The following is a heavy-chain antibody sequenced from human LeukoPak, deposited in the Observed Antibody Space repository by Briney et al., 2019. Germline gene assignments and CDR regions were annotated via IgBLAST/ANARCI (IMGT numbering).Heavy chain of an antibody. J-gene: IGHJ4*02. CDR2: ISSSSSAT. CDR1: GFTFSSYS. D-gene: IGHD2-15*01. CDR3: ARGPCSGGSCRYYFDY. V-gene: IGHV3-48*01. Sequence: GGSLRLSCAASGFTFSSYSMNWVRQAPGKGPEWLSFISSSSSATYYADSVKGRFTISRDNAKKSLYLQMNSLRAEDTAVYYCARGPCSGGSCRYYFDYWGQGTLVTVSS.